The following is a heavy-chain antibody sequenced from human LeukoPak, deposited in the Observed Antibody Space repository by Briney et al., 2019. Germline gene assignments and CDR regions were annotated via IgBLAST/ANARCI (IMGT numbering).Heavy chain of an antibody. CDR3: ARDRPTGASRLFVVQ. CDR1: GFTFSSYS. CDR2: MSSGSRYI. V-gene: IGHV3-21*01. Sequence: PGGSLRLSCAASGFTFSSYSMTWVRQAPGKGLEWVSSMSSGSRYIYYADSLRGRFTISRDNAKNSLYLLMNSLRAEDTAVYYCARDRPTGASRLFVVQWGQGTLVTVSS. J-gene: IGHJ4*02. D-gene: IGHD3-3*01.